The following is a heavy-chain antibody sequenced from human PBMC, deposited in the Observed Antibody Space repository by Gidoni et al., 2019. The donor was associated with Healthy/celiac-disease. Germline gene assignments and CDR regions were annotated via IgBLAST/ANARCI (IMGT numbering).Heavy chain of an antibody. J-gene: IGHJ4*02. D-gene: IGHD2-15*01. V-gene: IGHV3-23*01. CDR1: GFTFSSYA. Sequence: EVQLLESGGGLVQPGGSLRLSCAASGFTFSSYAMSWVRQAPGKGLEWVSAISGSGGSTYYADSVKGRFTISRDNSKNTLYLQMNSLRAEDTAVYYCAKVVRDIVVVVAATIYFDYWGQGTLVTVSS. CDR2: ISGSGGST. CDR3: AKVVRDIVVVVAATIYFDY.